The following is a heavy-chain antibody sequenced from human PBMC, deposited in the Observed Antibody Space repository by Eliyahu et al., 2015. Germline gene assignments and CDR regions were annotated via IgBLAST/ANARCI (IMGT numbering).Heavy chain of an antibody. CDR3: ALEGGSSGPRWFDP. CDR2: IIPIFGTA. CDR1: GGXFGXHT. D-gene: IGHD6-19*01. Sequence: QVQLVQSGAEVKKPGSSVKVSCXASGGXFGXHTXSWVRQAPGQGLEWMGGIIPIFGTAKYAQKFQGRVTITADESTKTVYMEVSSLRSEDTAVYYCALEGGSSGPRWFDPWGQGTLVIVS. V-gene: IGHV1-69*01. J-gene: IGHJ5*02.